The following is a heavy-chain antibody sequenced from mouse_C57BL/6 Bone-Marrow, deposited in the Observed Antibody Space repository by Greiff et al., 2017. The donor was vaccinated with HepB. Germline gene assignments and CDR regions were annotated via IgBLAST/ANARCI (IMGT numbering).Heavy chain of an antibody. CDR3: TTDYYGSSDWYFDV. D-gene: IGHD1-1*01. Sequence: VQLQQSGAELVRPGASVKLSCTASGFNIKDDYMHWVKQRPEQGLEWIGWIDPENGDTEYAAKFQGKATITADTSSNTAYLQLSSLTSEDTAVYYCTTDYYGSSDWYFDVWGTGTTVTVSS. CDR2: IDPENGDT. CDR1: GFNIKDDY. V-gene: IGHV14-4*01. J-gene: IGHJ1*03.